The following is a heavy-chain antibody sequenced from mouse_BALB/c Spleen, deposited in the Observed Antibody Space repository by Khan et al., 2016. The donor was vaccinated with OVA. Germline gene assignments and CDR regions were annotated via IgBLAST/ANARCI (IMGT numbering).Heavy chain of an antibody. V-gene: IGHV1S81*02. J-gene: IGHJ2*01. CDR1: GYTFTSYW. Sequence: QVQLKQSGAELVKAGASVKMSCKASGYTFTSYWMHWVKQRLGQGLEWFAETNPTNGRTYYTEKFKSKATLTVDKSSSTAYMLLSGPTFEDSAVYYCARMKKIVATDSDYWGQGTTLTVSS. CDR3: ARMKKIVATDSDY. CDR2: TNPTNGRT. D-gene: IGHD1-1*01.